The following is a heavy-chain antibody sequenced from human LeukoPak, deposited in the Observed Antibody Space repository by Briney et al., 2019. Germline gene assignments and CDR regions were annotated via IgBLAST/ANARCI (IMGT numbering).Heavy chain of an antibody. CDR2: ISYDGSNK. V-gene: IGHV3-30-3*01. CDR3: ARILIGLGFDY. Sequence: GGSLRLSCAASGFTFSSYAMHWVRQAPGKGLEWVAVISYDGSNKYYADSVKGRFTISRDNSKNTLYLQMNSLRAEDTAVYYCARILIGLGFDYWGQGTLVTVSS. CDR1: GFTFSSYA. D-gene: IGHD3/OR15-3a*01. J-gene: IGHJ4*02.